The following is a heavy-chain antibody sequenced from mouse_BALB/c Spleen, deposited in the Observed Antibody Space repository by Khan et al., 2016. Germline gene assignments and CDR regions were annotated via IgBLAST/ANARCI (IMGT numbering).Heavy chain of an antibody. J-gene: IGHJ2*01. D-gene: IGHD1-2*01. Sequence: QIQLVQSGPELKKPGETVKISCKASGYTFTNYGMNWVKQAPGKGLKWMGWINPYTGEPTYADDFKGRFAFSLETSASTAYLQINNLKNEETERYLCIRGTANLNYWCRGTTLTVAS. CDR3: IRGTANLNY. CDR2: INPYTGEP. V-gene: IGHV9-3-1*01. CDR1: GYTFTNYG.